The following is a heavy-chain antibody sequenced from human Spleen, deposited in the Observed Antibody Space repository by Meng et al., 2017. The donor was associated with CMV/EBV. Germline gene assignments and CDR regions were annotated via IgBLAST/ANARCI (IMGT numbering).Heavy chain of an antibody. V-gene: IGHV4-34*01. CDR2: INHSGST. Sequence: HVQLQKRGARLLRPSETLSLKCAVYGGSVSGYYWSWIRQPPGKGLEWIGEINHSGSTNYNPSLQSRVTMSVDTSKNQFSLKLSSVTAADTAVYYCARIEGLWFGELLGWFDPWGQGTLVTVSS. CDR3: ARIEGLWFGELLGWFDP. J-gene: IGHJ5*02. CDR1: GGSVSGYY. D-gene: IGHD3-10*01.